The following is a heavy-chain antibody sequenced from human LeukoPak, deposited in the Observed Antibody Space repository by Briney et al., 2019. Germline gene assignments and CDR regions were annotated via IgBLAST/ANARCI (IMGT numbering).Heavy chain of an antibody. Sequence: SETLSLTCTVYGASIDSYFWSWIRQPAGKGLEYLGHIYTSGSTNYNPSVKSRLIMSRDTSRNRFSLRRTSVTAADTAVYYCANIGGSSSFDSWGQGTLVTVSS. V-gene: IGHV4-4*07. D-gene: IGHD1-26*01. CDR2: IYTSGST. CDR1: GASIDSYF. J-gene: IGHJ4*02. CDR3: ANIGGSSSFDS.